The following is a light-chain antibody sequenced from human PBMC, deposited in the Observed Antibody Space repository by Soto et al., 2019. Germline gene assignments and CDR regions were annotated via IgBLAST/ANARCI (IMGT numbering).Light chain of an antibody. J-gene: IGKJ4*01. V-gene: IGKV3-11*01. Sequence: EIVLTQSPATLSLSPGERATLSCRASQSVSRYLAWYQQKPGQAPRLLIYDASNRATGIPARFSGSGSGTDFPLTSSSLDPEDFAVYYCQHRSNWPQLTFGGGTKVEIK. CDR3: QHRSNWPQLT. CDR2: DAS. CDR1: QSVSRY.